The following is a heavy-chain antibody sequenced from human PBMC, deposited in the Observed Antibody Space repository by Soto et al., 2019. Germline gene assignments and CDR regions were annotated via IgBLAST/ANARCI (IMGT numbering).Heavy chain of an antibody. CDR1: GGSFSGYY. Sequence: SETLSLTCAVYGGSFSGYYWSWIRQPPGKGLEWIGEINHSGSTNYNPSRKSRVPISVDTSKNQFSLKLSSVTAADTAVYYCARRDYYYGMDVWGQGTTVTVSS. V-gene: IGHV4-34*01. J-gene: IGHJ6*02. CDR2: INHSGST. CDR3: ARRDYYYGMDV.